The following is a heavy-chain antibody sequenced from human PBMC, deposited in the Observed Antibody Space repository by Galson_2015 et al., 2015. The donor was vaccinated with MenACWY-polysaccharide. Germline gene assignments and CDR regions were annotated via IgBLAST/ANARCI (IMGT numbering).Heavy chain of an antibody. CDR2: IKQDRSEN. V-gene: IGHV3-7*04. CDR3: ARGQKTLGP. Sequence: LRLSCAVSGLPFSNRWMTWVRQAPGRGLEWVANIKQDRSENYYVDSVKGRITISRDNAKNSLYLQMNSLRAEDTAVYYCARGQKTLGPWGQGTLVTVSS. J-gene: IGHJ5*02. CDR1: GLPFSNRW.